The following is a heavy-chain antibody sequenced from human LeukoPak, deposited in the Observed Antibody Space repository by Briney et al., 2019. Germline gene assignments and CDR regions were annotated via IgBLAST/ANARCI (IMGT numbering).Heavy chain of an antibody. Sequence: ASVKVSCKASGYTFTSYGISWVRQAPGQGLEWMGWISAYNGNTNYAQKLQGRVTMTTDTSTSTAYMELRSLRSDDTAVYYCARSHPPLLLEWDYTWFDPWGQGTLVTVSS. V-gene: IGHV1-18*01. CDR3: ARSHPPLLLEWDYTWFDP. CDR1: GYTFTSYG. D-gene: IGHD3-3*01. CDR2: ISAYNGNT. J-gene: IGHJ5*02.